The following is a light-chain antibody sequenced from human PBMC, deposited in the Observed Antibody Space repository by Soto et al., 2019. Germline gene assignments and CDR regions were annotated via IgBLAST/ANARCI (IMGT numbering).Light chain of an antibody. CDR2: AAS. CDR1: QSVSSSY. Sequence: DIVLTQSPGTLSLSPGERATLSCRASQSVSSSYLAWYQQKPGQAPRLLIYAASSRATGIPDRFSGSGSGTDFTLTINRLEPEDFAVYYCQQYGSSITFGQGTKVDIK. V-gene: IGKV3-20*01. CDR3: QQYGSSIT. J-gene: IGKJ1*01.